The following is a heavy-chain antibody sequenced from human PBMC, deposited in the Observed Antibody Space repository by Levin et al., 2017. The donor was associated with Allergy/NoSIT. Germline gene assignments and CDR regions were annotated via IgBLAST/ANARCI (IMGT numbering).Heavy chain of an antibody. J-gene: IGHJ4*02. CDR3: VRAWGTGDSF. Sequence: GGSLRLSCAASGFTFSAYWMNWVRQAPGKGLEWVANIRQDGDEKHYVDSVKGRFTVSRDNGKNLLYLQMDSLRAEDMAVYYCVRAWGTGDSFWGQGTPVTVSS. V-gene: IGHV3-7*03. CDR2: IRQDGDEK. CDR1: GFTFSAYW. D-gene: IGHD2-8*02.